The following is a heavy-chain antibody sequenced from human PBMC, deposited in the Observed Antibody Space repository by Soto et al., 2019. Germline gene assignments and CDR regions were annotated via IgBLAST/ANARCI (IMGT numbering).Heavy chain of an antibody. CDR2: IYYSGST. V-gene: IGHV4-59*01. D-gene: IGHD3-22*01. CDR3: ARFGHYYDSSGYCPFDY. Sequence: PSETLSLTCTVSGGSISSYYWSWIRQPPGKGLEWIGYIYYSGSTNYNPSLKSRVTISVDTSKNQFSLKLSSVTAADTAVYYCARFGHYYDSSGYCPFDYWGQGTLVTVSS. J-gene: IGHJ4*02. CDR1: GGSISSYY.